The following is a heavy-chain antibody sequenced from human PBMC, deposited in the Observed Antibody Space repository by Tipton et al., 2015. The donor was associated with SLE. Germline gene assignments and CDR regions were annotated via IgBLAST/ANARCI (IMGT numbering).Heavy chain of an antibody. CDR3: ARDSAGGGDI. CDR2: INHSGST. Sequence: TLSLTCAVYGGSFSGYYWSWIRQPPGKGLEWIGEINHSGSTNYNPSLKSRVTISVDTSKNQFSLKLSSVTAADTAVYYCARDSAGGGDIWGQGTMVTVSS. V-gene: IGHV4-34*01. J-gene: IGHJ3*02. CDR1: GGSFSGYY. D-gene: IGHD2-21*01.